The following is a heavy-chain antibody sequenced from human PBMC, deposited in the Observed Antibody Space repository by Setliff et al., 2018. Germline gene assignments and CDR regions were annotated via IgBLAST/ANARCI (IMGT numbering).Heavy chain of an antibody. CDR3: AICRYQVPYNY. Sequence: SETLSLTCTVSGDSSSSSRYYWSWIRQAPEKGLEWIGTIYQNGITYYNPSVKSRVTISVDKSKNHFSLRLSSVTAADTAVYYCAICRYQVPYNYWGQGSLVTVSS. V-gene: IGHV4-39*02. J-gene: IGHJ4*02. D-gene: IGHD2-2*01. CDR2: IYQNGIT. CDR1: GDSSSSSRYY.